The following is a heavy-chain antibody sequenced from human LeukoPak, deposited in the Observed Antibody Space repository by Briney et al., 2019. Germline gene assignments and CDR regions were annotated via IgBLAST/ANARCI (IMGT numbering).Heavy chain of an antibody. CDR2: ISSSSLYI. CDR1: GFTFSSYS. J-gene: IGHJ4*02. D-gene: IGHD2/OR15-2a*01. V-gene: IGHV3-21*04. Sequence: GESLRLSCATSGFTFSSYSMNWVRQAPGKALEWVLSISSSSLYIYYADSVRGRFTISRDNAKSSLYLQMNSLRAEDTAIYYCATRSYFGGQGTLVTVSS. CDR3: ATRSYF.